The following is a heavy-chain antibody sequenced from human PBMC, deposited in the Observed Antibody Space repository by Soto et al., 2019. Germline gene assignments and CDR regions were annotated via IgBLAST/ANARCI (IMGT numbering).Heavy chain of an antibody. CDR2: ISSNGGST. Sequence: GGSLRLSCAASGFTFSSYAMHWVRQAPGKGLEYVSAISSNGGSTYYANSVKGRFTISRDNSKNTLYLQMGSLRAEDMAVYYCATGYSSSWYPPFDYWGQGTLVTVSS. CDR3: ATGYSSSWYPPFDY. V-gene: IGHV3-64*01. CDR1: GFTFSSYA. J-gene: IGHJ4*02. D-gene: IGHD6-13*01.